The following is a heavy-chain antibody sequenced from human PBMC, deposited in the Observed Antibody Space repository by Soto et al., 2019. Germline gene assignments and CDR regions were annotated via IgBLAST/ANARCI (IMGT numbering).Heavy chain of an antibody. CDR1: GGSFSGYY. CDR2: INHSGTI. D-gene: IGHD2-21*01. V-gene: IGHV4-34*01. CDR3: DRADRTLVISYGLEV. Sequence: PSETLSLTCAVYGGSFSGYYWTWLRQPPGKGMEWIGEINHSGTINFNPSLKTRLTISLDTSKKHFSRKLSPGTDADTAAYDCDRADRTLVISYGLEVRGQGTTVTV. J-gene: IGHJ6*02.